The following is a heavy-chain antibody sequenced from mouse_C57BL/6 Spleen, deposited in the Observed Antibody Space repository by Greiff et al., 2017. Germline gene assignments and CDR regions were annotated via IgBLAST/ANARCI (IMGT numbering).Heavy chain of an antibody. CDR1: GYTFTGYW. J-gene: IGHJ1*03. CDR2: ILPGSGST. CDR3: ARRANYYGSSYRYFDV. D-gene: IGHD1-1*01. Sequence: QVQLKESGAELMKPGASVKLSCKATGYTFTGYWIEWVKQRPGHGLEWIGEILPGSGSTNYNEKFKGKATFTADTSSNTAYMQLSSLTTEDSAIYYCARRANYYGSSYRYFDVWGTGTTVTVSS. V-gene: IGHV1-9*01.